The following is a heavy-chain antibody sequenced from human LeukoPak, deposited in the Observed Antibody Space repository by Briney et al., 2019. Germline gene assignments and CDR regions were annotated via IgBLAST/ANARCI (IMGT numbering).Heavy chain of an antibody. CDR2: IYYSGST. V-gene: IGHV4-39*01. J-gene: IGHJ4*02. CDR1: GGSISSSSYY. CDR3: ARVTRKVTIFGVVITSAVDY. Sequence: SETLSLTCTVSGGSISSSSYYWGWIRQPPRKGLEWIGSIYYSGSTYYNPSLKSRVTISVDTSKNQFSLKLSSVTAADTAVYYCARVTRKVTIFGVVITSAVDYWGQGTLVTVSS. D-gene: IGHD3-3*01.